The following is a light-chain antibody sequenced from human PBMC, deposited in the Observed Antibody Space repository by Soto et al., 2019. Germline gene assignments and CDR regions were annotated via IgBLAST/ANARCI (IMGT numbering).Light chain of an antibody. CDR3: LSFDSSLSVV. V-gene: IGLV1-40*01. CDR2: GNT. CDR1: SSNIGAGYD. Sequence: QAVVTQPPSVSGAPGQRVTISCTGSSSNIGAGYDVHWYQQLPGRAPKPLIYGNTNRPSGVPDRFSGSMSGTSASLAITGLQAEDEADYYCLSFDSSLSVVFGGGTKLTVL. J-gene: IGLJ2*01.